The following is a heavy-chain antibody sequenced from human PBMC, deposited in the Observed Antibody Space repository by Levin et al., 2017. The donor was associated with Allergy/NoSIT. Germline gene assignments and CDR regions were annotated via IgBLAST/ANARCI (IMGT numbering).Heavy chain of an antibody. J-gene: IGHJ4*02. CDR2: IYPGDSDT. D-gene: IGHD3-10*01. CDR1: GYSFTSYW. CDR3: ARHDITMVQGVYTPNYFDY. V-gene: IGHV5-51*01. Sequence: KVSCKGSGYSFTSYWIGWVRQMPGKGLEWMGIIYPGDSDTRYSPSFQGQVTISADKSISTAYLQWSSLKASDTAMYYCARHDITMVQGVYTPNYFDYWGQGTLVTVSS.